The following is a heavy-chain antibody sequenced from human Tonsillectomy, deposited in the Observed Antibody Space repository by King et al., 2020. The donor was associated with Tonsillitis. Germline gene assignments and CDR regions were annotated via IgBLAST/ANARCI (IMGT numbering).Heavy chain of an antibody. J-gene: IGHJ4*02. CDR1: GGSFSGYY. CDR3: ARLRAPYYDILTGYYLVNYFDY. Sequence: VQLQQWGAGLLKPSETLSLTCAVYGGSFSGYYWSWIRQPPGKGLEWIGEINHSGSTNYNPSLKSRVTISVDTSKNQFSLKLSSVTAADTAVYYCARLRAPYYDILTGYYLVNYFDYWGQGTLVTVSS. D-gene: IGHD3-9*01. CDR2: INHSGST. V-gene: IGHV4-34*01.